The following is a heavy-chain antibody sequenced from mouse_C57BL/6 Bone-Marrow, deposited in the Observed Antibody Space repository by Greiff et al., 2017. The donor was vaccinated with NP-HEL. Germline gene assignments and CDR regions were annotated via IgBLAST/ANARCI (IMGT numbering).Heavy chain of an antibody. CDR1: GYTFTSYW. V-gene: IGHV1-59*01. CDR2: IDPSDSYT. Sequence: QVQLQQPGAELVRPGTSVKLSCKASGYTFTSYWMHWVKQRPGQGLEWIGVIDPSDSYTNYNQKFKGKATLTVDTSSSTAYMQLSSLTSKHSAVYDCARQTARAVYYAMDYWGQGTSVTVSS. CDR3: ARQTARAVYYAMDY. D-gene: IGHD3-2*01. J-gene: IGHJ4*01.